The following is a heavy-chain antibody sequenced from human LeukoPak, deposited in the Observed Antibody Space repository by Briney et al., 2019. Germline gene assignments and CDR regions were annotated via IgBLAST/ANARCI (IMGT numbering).Heavy chain of an antibody. J-gene: IGHJ4*02. V-gene: IGHV3-30*04. CDR1: GFSISSGF. CDR2: ISYDGSNK. Sequence: LSLTCTVSGFSISSGFYWGWIRQPPGKGLEWVAVISYDGSNKYYADSVKGRFTISRDNSKNTLYLQMNSLRAEDTAVYYCARCLFMWGGYFDWLLDYWGQGTLVTVSS. CDR3: ARCLFMWGGYFDWLLDY. D-gene: IGHD3-9*01.